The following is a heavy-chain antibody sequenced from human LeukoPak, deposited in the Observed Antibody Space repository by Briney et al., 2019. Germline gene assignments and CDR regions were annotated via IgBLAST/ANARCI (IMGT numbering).Heavy chain of an antibody. J-gene: IGHJ6*02. CDR2: IYYSGST. CDR3: AKEMGVVTAHGIDV. D-gene: IGHD4-23*01. Sequence: SETLSLTCIVSGGSISSISSNNYHWGWIRQPPGKGLEWIGSIYYSGSTYYNPSLKSRVTISVDTSKNQFSLKLSSVTAADTALYYCAKEMGVVTAHGIDVWGQGTTVTVSS. V-gene: IGHV4-39*02. CDR1: GGSISSISSNNYH.